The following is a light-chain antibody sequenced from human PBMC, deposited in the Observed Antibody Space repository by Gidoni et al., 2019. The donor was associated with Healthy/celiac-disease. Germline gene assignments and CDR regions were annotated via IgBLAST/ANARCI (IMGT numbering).Light chain of an antibody. CDR2: GAS. CDR1: QSVSSSY. Sequence: EIVLTQSPGTLSLSPGERATLSCRASQSVSSSYLAWYQQKPGQAPRLLIYGASSSATGIPDRFRGSGCGTDFTLTISRLEPEDFAVYYCQQYGSSPWTFGQGTKVEIK. J-gene: IGKJ1*01. V-gene: IGKV3-20*01. CDR3: QQYGSSPWT.